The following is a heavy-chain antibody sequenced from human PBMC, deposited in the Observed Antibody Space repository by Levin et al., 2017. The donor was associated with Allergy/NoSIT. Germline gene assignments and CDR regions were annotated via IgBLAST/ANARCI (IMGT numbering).Heavy chain of an antibody. D-gene: IGHD3-9*01. V-gene: IGHV1-69*13. J-gene: IGHJ5*02. CDR1: GGTFSSYA. CDR2: IIPIFGTA. CDR3: ARSDRYFDWLLPEGQGSWFDP. Sequence: SVKVSCKASGGTFSSYAISWVRQAPGQGLEWMGGIIPIFGTANYAQKFQGRVTITADESTSTAYMELSSLRSEDTAVYYCARSDRYFDWLLPEGQGSWFDPWGQGTLVTVSS.